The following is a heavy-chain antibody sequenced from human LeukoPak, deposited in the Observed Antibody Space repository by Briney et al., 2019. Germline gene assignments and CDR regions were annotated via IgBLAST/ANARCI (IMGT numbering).Heavy chain of an antibody. V-gene: IGHV3-64D*06. CDR1: GFVFSIYT. Sequence: GGSLRLSSSASGFVFSIYTMYWVRQAPGKGPEYVSTISGSGNGFSIYYADSVKGRFTISRDDSKSILYLQMNGLRSEDTAVYYCVKDFGRVRGTPDSWGQGTLVTVSS. CDR3: VKDFGRVRGTPDS. D-gene: IGHD3-16*01. J-gene: IGHJ4*02. CDR2: ISGSGNGFSI.